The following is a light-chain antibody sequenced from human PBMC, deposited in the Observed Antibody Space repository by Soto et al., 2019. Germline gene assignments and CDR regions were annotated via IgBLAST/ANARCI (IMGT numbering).Light chain of an antibody. Sequence: STLSASVGDRVTITCRASQTISNWLAWYQQKPGKAPKLLIYDASSLEGGVPSRFSGSGSGTEFTLTLSSLQPDDFATYYCQQYYSYWTFGQGTKVDIK. J-gene: IGKJ1*01. CDR2: DAS. CDR3: QQYYSYWT. CDR1: QTISNW. V-gene: IGKV1-5*01.